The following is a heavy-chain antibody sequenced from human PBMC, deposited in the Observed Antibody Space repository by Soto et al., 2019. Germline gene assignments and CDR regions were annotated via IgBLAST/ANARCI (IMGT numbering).Heavy chain of an antibody. CDR2: IIPIFGTT. J-gene: IGHJ5*02. D-gene: IGHD3-22*01. CDR3: ARDRTDSGYYTNWLDP. V-gene: IGHV1-69*06. CDR1: GGTFGSDA. Sequence: ASVKVSCKASGGTFGSDAITWVRQAPGQGLEWVGRIIPIFGTTNYAQNLQGRVTISADKSTLTSYMELHSLTSDDTALYYCARDRTDSGYYTNWLDPWGQGTRVTVSS.